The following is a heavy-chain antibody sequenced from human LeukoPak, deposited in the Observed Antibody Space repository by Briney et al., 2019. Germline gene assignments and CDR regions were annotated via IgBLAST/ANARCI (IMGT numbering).Heavy chain of an antibody. D-gene: IGHD2-15*01. Sequence: GGSLRLSCEASGFTFTSYTINGVPQAPGEGLEWVSSIGSTSRYIYYEDSLKGRFTISRDNPKNSLFLQMNSLRDEDTAVYYCARAGAHCSGGSCYIDYWGQGTLVTVSS. CDR1: GFTFTSYT. CDR2: IGSTSRYI. V-gene: IGHV3-21*01. CDR3: ARAGAHCSGGSCYIDY. J-gene: IGHJ4*02.